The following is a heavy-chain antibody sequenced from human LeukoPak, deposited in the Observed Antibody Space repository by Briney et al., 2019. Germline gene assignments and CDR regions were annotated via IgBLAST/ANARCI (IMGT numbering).Heavy chain of an antibody. D-gene: IGHD6-13*01. Sequence: ASVKVSCKASGYTFTSYYMHWVRQAPGQGLEWMGIINPSGGSTSYAQKFQGRVTMTRDTSISTAYMELSRLRSDDTAVYYCARESAAGNYFDYWGQGTLVTVSS. CDR3: ARESAAGNYFDY. CDR2: INPSGGST. V-gene: IGHV1-46*01. CDR1: GYTFTSYY. J-gene: IGHJ4*02.